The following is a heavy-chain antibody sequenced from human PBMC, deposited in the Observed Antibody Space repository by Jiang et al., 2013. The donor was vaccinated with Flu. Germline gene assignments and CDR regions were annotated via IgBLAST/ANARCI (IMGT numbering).Heavy chain of an antibody. D-gene: IGHD4-17*01. V-gene: IGHV4-34*01. Sequence: LLKPSETLSLTCAVYGGTFSDYYWSWIRQPPGKGLEWIGEINHSGTTNSNPSLRSRVTISVDTSKNQFSLNLRSATAADTAMYYCARVVTVETNYFPSTIVTTQKYYIDWWGQGALV. CDR2: INHSGTT. J-gene: IGHJ4*02. CDR1: GGTFSDYY. CDR3: ARVVTVETNYFPSTIVTTQKYYIDW.